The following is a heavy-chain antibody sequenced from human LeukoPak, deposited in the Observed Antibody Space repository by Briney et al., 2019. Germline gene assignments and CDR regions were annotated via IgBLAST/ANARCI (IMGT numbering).Heavy chain of an antibody. J-gene: IGHJ3*02. Sequence: GGSLRLSCAASGFTFSSYSMNWVRQAPGKGLEWVSSISSSSSYIYYADSVKGRFTISRDNAKNSLYLQMNSRRAEDTAVYYCGRDGDHDAFDIWGQGTMVTVSS. D-gene: IGHD2-21*01. CDR2: ISSSSSYI. V-gene: IGHV3-21*01. CDR3: GRDGDHDAFDI. CDR1: GFTFSSYS.